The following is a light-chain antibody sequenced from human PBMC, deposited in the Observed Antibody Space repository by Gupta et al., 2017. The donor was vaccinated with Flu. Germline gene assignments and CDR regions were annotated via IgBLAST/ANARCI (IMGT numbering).Light chain of an antibody. Sequence: QSALTQPASVSGSPGQSITISCTGTTGDVGGYNSVSWYQQRPGTAPKRMIYDVSNRPPGISNRFSGSKSGNTASLTISGLQAEDEADYYCSSYTSGSTLVVAFGGGTKLTVL. CDR3: SSYTSGSTLVVA. CDR2: DVS. J-gene: IGLJ2*01. CDR1: TGDVGGYNS. V-gene: IGLV2-14*01.